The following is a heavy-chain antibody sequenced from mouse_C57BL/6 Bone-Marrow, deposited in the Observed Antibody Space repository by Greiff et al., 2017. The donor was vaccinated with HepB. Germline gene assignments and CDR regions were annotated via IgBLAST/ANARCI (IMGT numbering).Heavy chain of an antibody. CDR2: INPNNGGT. Sequence: EVQLQESGPELVKPGASVKIPCKASGYTFTDYNMDWVKQSHGKSLEWIGDINPNNGGTIYNQKFKGKATLTVDKSSSTAYMELRSLTSEDTAVYYCARCDYGGYYFDYWGQGTTLTVSS. J-gene: IGHJ2*01. CDR1: GYTFTDYN. CDR3: ARCDYGGYYFDY. V-gene: IGHV1-18*01. D-gene: IGHD2-4*01.